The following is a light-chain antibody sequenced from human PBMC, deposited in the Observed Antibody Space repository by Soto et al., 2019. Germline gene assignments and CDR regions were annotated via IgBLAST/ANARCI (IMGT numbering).Light chain of an antibody. Sequence: EIVFWPGPGTLSLSLEERATLSCRASQSVSNNYLAWYQQKPGQAPRLLIYGASNRATGIPDRFSGSGSGTDFTLTISRLEPEDFAVYYCQQRSNWAITFGQGTRLEIK. J-gene: IGKJ5*01. CDR2: GAS. CDR1: QSVSNNY. CDR3: QQRSNWAIT. V-gene: IGKV3D-20*02.